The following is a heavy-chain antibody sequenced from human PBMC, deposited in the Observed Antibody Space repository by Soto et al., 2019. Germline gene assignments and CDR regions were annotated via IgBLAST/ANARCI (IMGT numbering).Heavy chain of an antibody. CDR2: MYFGGSF. CDR1: GASVSHGY. D-gene: IGHD3-22*01. J-gene: IGHJ5*02. Sequence: SETLSLTCNVSGASVSHGYWSWIRQPPGKGLEWIGFMYFGGSFNYNPSLTSRATISVETSKNQFSMKLTSVTASDTAVYYCARSYYDSTGFAIDLPGQGILVTVSS. V-gene: IGHV4-59*02. CDR3: ARSYYDSTGFAIDL.